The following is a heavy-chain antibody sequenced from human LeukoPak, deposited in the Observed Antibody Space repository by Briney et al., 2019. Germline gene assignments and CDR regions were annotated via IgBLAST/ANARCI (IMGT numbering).Heavy chain of an antibody. CDR1: GFTFSSYE. V-gene: IGHV3-48*03. Sequence: GGSLRLSCAASGFTFSSYEMNWVRQAPGKGLEGVSYISSSGSTIYYADSVKGRFTISRDNANNSLYLQMNRLRAEDTAVYYCARAGSGNIYYYYYMDVWGKGTTATISS. CDR3: ARAGSGNIYYYYYMDV. CDR2: ISSSGSTI. J-gene: IGHJ6*03. D-gene: IGHD3-10*01.